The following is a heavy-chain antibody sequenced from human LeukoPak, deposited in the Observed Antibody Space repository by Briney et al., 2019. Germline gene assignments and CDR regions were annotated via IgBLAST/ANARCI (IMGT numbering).Heavy chain of an antibody. CDR2: ISNDGRNK. D-gene: IGHD3-22*01. CDR1: GFTFSSYA. V-gene: IGHV3-30*04. CDR3: VRDRADYFDFAY. Sequence: GGSLRLSCAASGFTFSSYAMHWVRQAPGKGLEWVAVISNDGRNKYYTDSMKGRLTISRDNSKNTLYLQMNSLRAEDTAVFYCVRDRADYFDFAYWGQGTLVTVSS. J-gene: IGHJ4*02.